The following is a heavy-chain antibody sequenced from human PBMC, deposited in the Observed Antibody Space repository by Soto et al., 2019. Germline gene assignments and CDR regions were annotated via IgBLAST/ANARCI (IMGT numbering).Heavy chain of an antibody. CDR3: AREGSGPPRVGNWFDP. CDR2: IYYSGST. J-gene: IGHJ5*02. D-gene: IGHD2-15*01. V-gene: IGHV4-61*01. Sequence: PSETLSLTCTVSGGSVSSGSYYWSWIRQPPGKGLEWIGYIYYSGSTNYNPSLKSRVTISVDTSKNQFSLKLSSVTAADTAVYYCAREGSGPPRVGNWFDPWGQGTLVTVSS. CDR1: GGSVSSGSYY.